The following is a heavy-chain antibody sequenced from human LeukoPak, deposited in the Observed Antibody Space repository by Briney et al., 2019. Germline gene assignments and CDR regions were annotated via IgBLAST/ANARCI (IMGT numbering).Heavy chain of an antibody. J-gene: IGHJ4*02. CDR2: INPNSGGT. CDR3: ARDYGGLSYSSGLGVDY. V-gene: IGHV1-2*02. Sequence: GASVKVSCKASGYTFTGYYMHWVRQAPGQGLEWMGWINPNSGGTNYAQKFQGRVTMTRDTSISTAYMELSRLRSDDTAVYYCARDYGGLSYSSGLGVDYWGQGTLVTVSS. CDR1: GYTFTGYY. D-gene: IGHD6-19*01.